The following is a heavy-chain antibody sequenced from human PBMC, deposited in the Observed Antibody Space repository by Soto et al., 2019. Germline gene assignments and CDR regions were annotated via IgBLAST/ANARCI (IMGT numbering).Heavy chain of an antibody. Sequence: EVQLVESGGGLVQPGGSLRLSCAASGFTFSSYDMHWVRQATGKGLEWVSAIGTAGDTYYPGSVKGRFTISRENAKNSLYLQMNSLRAEDTAVYYCVRERDCGGDCYSWDAFDIWGQGTMVTVSS. D-gene: IGHD2-21*02. CDR2: IGTAGDT. V-gene: IGHV3-13*01. CDR3: VRERDCGGDCYSWDAFDI. J-gene: IGHJ3*02. CDR1: GFTFSSYD.